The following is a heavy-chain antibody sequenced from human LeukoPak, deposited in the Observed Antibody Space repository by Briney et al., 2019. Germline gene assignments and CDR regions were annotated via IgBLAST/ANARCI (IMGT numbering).Heavy chain of an antibody. V-gene: IGHV4-59*01. Sequence: PSETLSLTCTVSGGSISSYYWSWIRQPPGKGLEWIGYIYYSGSTNYNPSLKSRVTISVDTSKNQFSLKLSSVTAADTAVYYCARDRHSGNNWGRFDYWGQGTLVTVSS. D-gene: IGHD7-27*01. CDR1: GGSISSYY. CDR2: IYYSGST. J-gene: IGHJ4*02. CDR3: ARDRHSGNNWGRFDY.